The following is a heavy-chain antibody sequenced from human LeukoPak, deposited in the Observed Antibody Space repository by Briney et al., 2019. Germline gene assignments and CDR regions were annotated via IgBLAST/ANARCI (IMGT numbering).Heavy chain of an antibody. CDR3: AGFGAGSYY. J-gene: IGHJ4*02. V-gene: IGHV4-4*07. D-gene: IGHD3-10*01. CDR1: GGSISSSY. CDR2: IYTTGSTDST. Sequence: PSETLSLTCTVSGGSISSSYCSWIRRPAGKGLEWIGRIYTTGSTDSTDFNPSLKSRVTMSVDTSKNQFSLKLGSVTAADTAVYYCAGFGAGSYYWGQGTLVTVSS.